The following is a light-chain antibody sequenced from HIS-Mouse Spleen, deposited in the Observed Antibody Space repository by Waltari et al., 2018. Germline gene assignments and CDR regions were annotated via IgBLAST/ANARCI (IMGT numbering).Light chain of an antibody. J-gene: IGLJ3*02. Sequence: SYELTQPPSVSVSLGQMARITCSGEALPTKYAYWYQQKPGQFPVLVIYKDSERPSGIPERFSWSSSGTIVTLTISGVQAEDEADYYCLSADSSGTWVFGGGTKLTVL. CDR1: ALPTKY. CDR2: KDS. V-gene: IGLV3-16*01. CDR3: LSADSSGTWV.